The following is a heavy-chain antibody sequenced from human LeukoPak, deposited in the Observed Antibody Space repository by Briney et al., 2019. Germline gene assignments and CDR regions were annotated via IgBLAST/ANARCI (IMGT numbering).Heavy chain of an antibody. Sequence: GGSLRLPCAASGFTFSSYWMSWVRQAPGKGLEWVADIKQDGSEKYYVDSVKGRFTISRDNAKNSLYLQMNSLRAEDTAVYYCARGRSSGWYNDYWGQGTLVTVSS. V-gene: IGHV3-7*05. CDR2: IKQDGSEK. CDR3: ARGRSSGWYNDY. D-gene: IGHD6-19*01. J-gene: IGHJ4*02. CDR1: GFTFSSYW.